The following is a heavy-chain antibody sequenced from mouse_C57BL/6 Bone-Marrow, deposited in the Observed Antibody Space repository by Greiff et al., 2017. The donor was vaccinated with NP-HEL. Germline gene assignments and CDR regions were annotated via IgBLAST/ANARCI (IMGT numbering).Heavy chain of an antibody. CDR1: GFSLTSYG. Sequence: QVQLQQSGPGLVQPSQSLSITCTVSGFSLTSYGVHWVRQSPGKGLEWLGVIWRGGSTDYNAAFMSRLSITKDNSKSQVFFKMNSLQADDTAIYYCAKNPIYYDYDGYAMDYWGQGTSVTVSS. D-gene: IGHD2-4*01. V-gene: IGHV2-5*01. CDR3: AKNPIYYDYDGYAMDY. CDR2: IWRGGST. J-gene: IGHJ4*01.